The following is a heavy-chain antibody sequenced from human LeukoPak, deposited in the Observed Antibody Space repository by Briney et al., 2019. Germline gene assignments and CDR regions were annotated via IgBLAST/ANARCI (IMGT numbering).Heavy chain of an antibody. CDR3: ARDLNYSGSGSYDY. J-gene: IGHJ4*02. Sequence: SDTLSLTCTVSAGSISSYYWSWLRQPPGKGLDWIGSIYYTGNTNYNPSLKSRVTISVDTSKNQFSLQLSSVTAADTAVYYCARDLNYSGSGSYDYWGQGTLVTVSS. D-gene: IGHD3-10*01. CDR1: AGSISSYY. CDR2: IYYTGNT. V-gene: IGHV4-59*01.